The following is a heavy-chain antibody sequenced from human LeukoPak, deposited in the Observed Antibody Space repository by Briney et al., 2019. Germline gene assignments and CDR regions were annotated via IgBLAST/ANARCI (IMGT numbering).Heavy chain of an antibody. V-gene: IGHV4-59*04. Sequence: SETLSLTCTVSSGSISSYYWSWIRQPPGKGLEWIGYIYYSGSTYYNPSLKSRVTISVDTSKNQFSLKVSSVTAADTAVYYCAREKYSPGAVDYWGQGSLVTVSS. CDR2: IYYSGST. CDR3: AREKYSPGAVDY. CDR1: SGSISSYY. D-gene: IGHD6-6*01. J-gene: IGHJ4*02.